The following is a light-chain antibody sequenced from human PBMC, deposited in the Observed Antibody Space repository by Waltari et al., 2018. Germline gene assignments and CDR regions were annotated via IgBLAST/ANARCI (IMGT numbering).Light chain of an antibody. CDR2: LAS. CDR1: QSVLYTSYNQNF. CDR3: QQYYSSPWT. J-gene: IGKJ1*01. Sequence: DIVMTQSPDSLAVSLGERATINCKSSQSVLYTSYNQNFLAWYQQNPGQPPKLLIYLASTRESGVPDRFSGSGSGTDFTLTISSLQSEDVAVYYCQQYYSSPWTFGQGSKVEIK. V-gene: IGKV4-1*01.